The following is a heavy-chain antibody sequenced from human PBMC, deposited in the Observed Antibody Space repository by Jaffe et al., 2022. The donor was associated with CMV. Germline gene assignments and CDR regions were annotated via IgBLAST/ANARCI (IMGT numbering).Heavy chain of an antibody. V-gene: IGHV3-23*04. J-gene: IGHJ6*04. D-gene: IGHD4-17*01. Sequence: EVQLVESGGGLVKPGGSLRLSCAASGFTFSNFPMTWVRQAPGKGLEWLTVISDGGIDTYYADSVKGRFTISRDNSKNTLFLQMDSLKAEDTAVYYCAKRSTVTVGYMDVWGKGTTVTVSS. CDR3: AKRSTVTVGYMDV. CDR1: GFTFSNFP. CDR2: ISDGGIDT.